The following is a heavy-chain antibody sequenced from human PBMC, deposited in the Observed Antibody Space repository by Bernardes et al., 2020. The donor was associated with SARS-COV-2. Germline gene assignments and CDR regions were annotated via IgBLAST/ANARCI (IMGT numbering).Heavy chain of an antibody. D-gene: IGHD5-18*01. J-gene: IGHJ4*02. CDR3: ARGGGGSTYGFGDY. CDR1: GFTFSSYS. V-gene: IGHV3-21*01. CDR2: ISSSSSSYI. Sequence: GGSLRLSCAASGFTFSSYSMNWVRQAPGKGLEWVSSISSSSSSYIYYADSVKGRFTISRDNAKNTLYLQMNTLTGEDTAIYYCARGGGGSTYGFGDYWGQGTLVTVSS.